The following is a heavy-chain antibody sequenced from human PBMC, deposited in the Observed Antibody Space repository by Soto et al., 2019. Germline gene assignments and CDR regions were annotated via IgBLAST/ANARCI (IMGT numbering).Heavy chain of an antibody. J-gene: IGHJ6*02. CDR3: VKTPAGSSIGTGPFYFGMDV. V-gene: IGHV3-30*18. D-gene: IGHD3-3*02. CDR2: ISNDGSNK. Sequence: LRLSCAASGFSFSTYGMHWVRQAPGKGLEWVAFISNDGSNKYYADSVKGRFTISRDNAKNTLYLQMNSLRAEDTAMYYCVKTPAGSSIGTGPFYFGMDVWGQGTTVTVSS. CDR1: GFSFSTYG.